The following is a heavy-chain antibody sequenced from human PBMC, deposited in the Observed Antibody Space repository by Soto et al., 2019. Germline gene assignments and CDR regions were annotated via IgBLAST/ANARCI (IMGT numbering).Heavy chain of an antibody. CDR2: INSDGSST. CDR3: ASNSSGYVYH. V-gene: IGHV3-74*01. CDR1: GFTFNSYA. Sequence: GGSLRLSCAASGFTFNSYAMSWVRQAQGKGQEWVSRINSDGSSTHYADSVKGRFTISRDNAENTLYLQMNSLRAEDTAVYYCASNSSGYVYHWGQGTLVTVSS. D-gene: IGHD5-12*01. J-gene: IGHJ4*02.